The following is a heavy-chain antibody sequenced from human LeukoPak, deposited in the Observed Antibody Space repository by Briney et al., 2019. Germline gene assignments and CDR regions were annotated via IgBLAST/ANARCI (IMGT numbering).Heavy chain of an antibody. V-gene: IGHV1-3*01. Sequence: ASVKVSCKASGYTFSTYPMNWVRQAPGQRLEWMGWINAGNGNTKYSQKFQGRVTITRDTSASTAFMELSSLRSEDTAVYYCARSSSSWYGSTFDYWGQGTLVTVSS. CDR2: INAGNGNT. CDR3: ARSSSSWYGSTFDY. D-gene: IGHD6-13*01. CDR1: GYTFSTYP. J-gene: IGHJ4*02.